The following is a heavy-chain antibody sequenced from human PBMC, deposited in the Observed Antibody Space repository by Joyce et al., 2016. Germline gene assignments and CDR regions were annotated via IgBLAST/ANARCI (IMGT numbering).Heavy chain of an antibody. CDR3: ATRPVADRG. Sequence: EVQLVASGGGLVQPGGSLRLSCAASGFTVSSNDMTWVRPAPGKGLEGVSIIFSSGSTEYADSMRGRFTISRDNFNNIVDLQMNSLRVEDTAVYYCATRPVADRGWSQGTLVTVSS. CDR1: GFTVSSND. J-gene: IGHJ4*02. CDR2: IFSSGST. V-gene: IGHV3-66*01. D-gene: IGHD3-10*01.